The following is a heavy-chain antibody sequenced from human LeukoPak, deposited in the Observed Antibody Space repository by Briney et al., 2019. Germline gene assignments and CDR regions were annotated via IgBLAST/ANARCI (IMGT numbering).Heavy chain of an antibody. Sequence: GGSLRLSCAASGFTFSSYGMHWVRQAPGKGLEWVAFIRYDGSNKYYADSVKGRFTISRDNSKNTLYLQMNSLRAEDTAVYYCAKGAPIDSSGYYYPFAYWGQGTLVTVSS. CDR1: GFTFSSYG. CDR3: AKGAPIDSSGYYYPFAY. J-gene: IGHJ4*02. D-gene: IGHD3-22*01. CDR2: IRYDGSNK. V-gene: IGHV3-30*02.